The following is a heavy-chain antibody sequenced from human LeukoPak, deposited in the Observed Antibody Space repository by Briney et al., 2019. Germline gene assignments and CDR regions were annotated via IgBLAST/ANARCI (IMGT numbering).Heavy chain of an antibody. CDR3: ARHDGELRWNRFDY. D-gene: IGHD1-1*01. Sequence: SETLSLTCAVYGGSFSGYYWSWIRQPPGKGLEWIGEINHSGSSNYNPSLKSRVTISVDTSKNQFSLKLSSVTAADTAVYYCARHDGELRWNRFDYWGQGTLVTVSS. CDR2: INHSGSS. J-gene: IGHJ4*02. V-gene: IGHV4-34*01. CDR1: GGSFSGYY.